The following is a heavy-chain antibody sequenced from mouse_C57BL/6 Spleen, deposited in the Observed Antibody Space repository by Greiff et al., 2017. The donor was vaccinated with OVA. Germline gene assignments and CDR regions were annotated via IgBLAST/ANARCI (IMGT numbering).Heavy chain of an antibody. J-gene: IGHJ3*01. V-gene: IGHV1-55*01. CDR2: IYPGSGST. D-gene: IGHD1-1*01. CDR1: GYTFTSYS. Sequence: VQLQQPGAELVKPGASVKMSCKASGYTFTSYSITWVKQRPGQGLEWIGDIYPGSGSTNYNEKFKSKATLTVDTSSSTAYMQLSSLTSEDSAVYYCARSSIYYLQAYWGQGTLVTVSA. CDR3: ARSSIYYLQAY.